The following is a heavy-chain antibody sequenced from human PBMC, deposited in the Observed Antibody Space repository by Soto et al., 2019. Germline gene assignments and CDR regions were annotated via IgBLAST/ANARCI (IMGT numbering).Heavy chain of an antibody. V-gene: IGHV3-64*01. Sequence: GGSLRLSCAASGFTFSSYAMHWVRQAPGKGLEYVSAISSNGGSTYYANSVKGRFTISRDNSKNTLYLQMGSLRAEDMAVYYCARDSTAYGDYYFDYWGQATLVTVSS. D-gene: IGHD4-17*01. CDR2: ISSNGGST. CDR1: GFTFSSYA. CDR3: ARDSTAYGDYYFDY. J-gene: IGHJ4*02.